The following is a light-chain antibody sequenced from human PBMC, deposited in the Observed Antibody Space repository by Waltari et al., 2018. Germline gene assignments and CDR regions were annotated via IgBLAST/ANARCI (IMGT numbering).Light chain of an antibody. Sequence: QAGLTQPPSVSKALGQTATITCTGNTNNVGKQGAAWLQQHQGHPPKLLCHSNNYRPSGISERFSASRSGNTAALTISALQPDDDASYYCSAWESSLRAWVLGGGTKLTVL. J-gene: IGLJ3*02. CDR2: SNN. CDR1: TNNVGKQG. V-gene: IGLV10-54*04. CDR3: SAWESSLRAWV.